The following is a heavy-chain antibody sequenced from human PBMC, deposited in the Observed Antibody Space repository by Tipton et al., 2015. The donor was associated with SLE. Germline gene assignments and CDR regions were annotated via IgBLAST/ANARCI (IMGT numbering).Heavy chain of an antibody. J-gene: IGHJ2*01. CDR2: IYFRGNT. Sequence: TLSLTCTVSGGSTSSGSYYWGWIRQPPGKGLEWIGSIYFRGNTYYNPSLKSRVTIFIDTSKNQFSLSLSSVTAADTAVYYCARRRLGEASLWCFDLWGRGTLVTV. CDR3: ARRRLGEASLWCFDL. D-gene: IGHD3-16*02. V-gene: IGHV4-39*01. CDR1: GGSTSSGSYY.